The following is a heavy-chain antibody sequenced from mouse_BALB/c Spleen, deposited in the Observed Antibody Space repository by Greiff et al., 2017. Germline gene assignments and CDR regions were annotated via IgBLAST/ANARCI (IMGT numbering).Heavy chain of an antibody. Sequence: EVQVVESGGGLVKLGGSLKLSCAASGFTFSSYYMSWVRQTPEKRLELVAAINSNGGSTYYPDTVKGRFTISRDNAKNTLYLQMSSLKSEDTALYYCARHDGYLWYFDVWGAGTTVTVSS. CDR3: ARHDGYLWYFDV. V-gene: IGHV5-6-2*01. CDR2: INSNGGST. D-gene: IGHD2-3*01. J-gene: IGHJ1*01. CDR1: GFTFSSYY.